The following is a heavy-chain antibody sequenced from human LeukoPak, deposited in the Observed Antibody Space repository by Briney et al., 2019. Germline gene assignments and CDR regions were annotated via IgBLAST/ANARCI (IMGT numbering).Heavy chain of an antibody. CDR2: ISSSSSYI. J-gene: IGHJ4*02. Sequence: GGSLRLSCAVSGXTFSDYSMNWVRQAPGKGLEWVSYISSSSSYIDYADSVKGRFTVSRDNAKNSLYLQMNSLRAEDTAVYYCATVLPYDYWGQGTLVTVSS. V-gene: IGHV3-21*01. CDR3: ATVLPYDY. CDR1: GXTFSDYS. D-gene: IGHD3-10*01.